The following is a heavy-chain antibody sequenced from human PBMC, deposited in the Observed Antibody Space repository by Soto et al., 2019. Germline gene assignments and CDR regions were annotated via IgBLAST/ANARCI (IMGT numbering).Heavy chain of an antibody. CDR3: ARKEVSAAVGWFDP. D-gene: IGHD2-2*01. V-gene: IGHV3-11*06. CDR2: ISGSSSYI. Sequence: GGSLRLSCAASGFTFSDYYMTWIRQAPGKGLEWVSYISGSSSYIYYADSVKGRFTISRDNAKNSLYLQMNSLRAEDTAVYYCARKEVSAAVGWFDPWGQGTLVTVS. CDR1: GFTFSDYY. J-gene: IGHJ5*02.